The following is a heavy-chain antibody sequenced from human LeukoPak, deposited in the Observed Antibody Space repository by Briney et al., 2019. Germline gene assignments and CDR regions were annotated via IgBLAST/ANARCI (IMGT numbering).Heavy chain of an antibody. CDR2: IRYDGSNK. CDR3: ARRKVVSSIDAFDI. Sequence: PGGSLRLSCAASGFTFSSYGMHWVRQAPGKGLEWVAFIRYDGSNKYYADSVKGRFTISRDNSKNTLNLQMNSLRSEDTAVYYCARRKVVSSIDAFDIWGQGTMVTVSS. V-gene: IGHV3-30*02. D-gene: IGHD2-15*01. J-gene: IGHJ3*02. CDR1: GFTFSSYG.